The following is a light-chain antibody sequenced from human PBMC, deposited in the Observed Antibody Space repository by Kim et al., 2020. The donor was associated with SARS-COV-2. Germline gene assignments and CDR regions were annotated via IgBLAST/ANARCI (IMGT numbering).Light chain of an antibody. Sequence: YPGQTASITCSGDKLGDKYSCWYQQKPGQTPLQVIYQDSKRPSGIPARFSGSNSGNTATLTISGTQALDEADYYCQAWDSSTGGVFGAGTQVTVL. V-gene: IGLV3-1*01. CDR3: QAWDSSTGGV. CDR1: KLGDKY. CDR2: QDS. J-gene: IGLJ3*02.